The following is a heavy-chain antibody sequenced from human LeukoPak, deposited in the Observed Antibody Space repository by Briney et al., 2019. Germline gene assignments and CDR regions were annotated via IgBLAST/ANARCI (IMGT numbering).Heavy chain of an antibody. V-gene: IGHV3-11*05. D-gene: IGHD2-2*02. CDR1: GFTFSNYE. CDR2: ISSSSSYT. J-gene: IGHJ4*02. CDR3: AREGYTGNFDY. Sequence: KPGGSLRLSCAASGFTFSNYEMNCVRQAPGKGLEWISYISSSSSYTNYADSVKGRFTISRDNAKNSLYLQMNSLRAEDTAVYYRAREGYTGNFDYWGQGTLVTVSS.